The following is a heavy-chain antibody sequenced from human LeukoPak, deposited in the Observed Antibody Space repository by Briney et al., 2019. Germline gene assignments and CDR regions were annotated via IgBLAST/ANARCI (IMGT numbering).Heavy chain of an antibody. J-gene: IGHJ6*03. V-gene: IGHV4-59*01. Sequence: SETLSLTCTVSGGSISSYYWSWLRQPPGKGLEWIGYIYYSGSTNYNPSLKSRVTISVDTSKNQFSLKLSSVTAADTAVYYCARGIFERFYYYYYMDVWGKGTTVTVSS. D-gene: IGHD1-1*01. CDR2: IYYSGST. CDR3: ARGIFERFYYYYYMDV. CDR1: GGSISSYY.